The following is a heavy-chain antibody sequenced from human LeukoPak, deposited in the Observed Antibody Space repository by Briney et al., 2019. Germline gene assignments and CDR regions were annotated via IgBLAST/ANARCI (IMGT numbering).Heavy chain of an antibody. V-gene: IGHV1-2*02. Sequence: ASVKVSCKASGYTFTGYYMHWVRQAPGQGLEWMGWINPNNGGTNYAQKFQGRVTMTRDTSISTAYMELSSLRSEDTAVYYCARHGIAAAGTALDYYYYYMDVWGKGTTVTVSS. CDR2: INPNNGGT. D-gene: IGHD6-13*01. J-gene: IGHJ6*03. CDR1: GYTFTGYY. CDR3: ARHGIAAAGTALDYYYYYMDV.